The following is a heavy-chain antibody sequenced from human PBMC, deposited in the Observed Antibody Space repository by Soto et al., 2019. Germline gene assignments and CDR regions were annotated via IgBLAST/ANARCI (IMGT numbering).Heavy chain of an antibody. CDR1: GGSFSGYY. J-gene: IGHJ5*02. V-gene: IGHV4-34*01. CDR3: ARGGRYGSGSYYQLLPRGGFDP. D-gene: IGHD3-10*01. Sequence: PSETLSLTCAVYGGSFSGYYWSWIRQPPGKGLEWIGEINHSGSTNYNPSLKSRVTISVDTSKNRFSLKLSSVTAADTAVYYCARGGRYGSGSYYQLLPRGGFDPWGQGTLVTVSS. CDR2: INHSGST.